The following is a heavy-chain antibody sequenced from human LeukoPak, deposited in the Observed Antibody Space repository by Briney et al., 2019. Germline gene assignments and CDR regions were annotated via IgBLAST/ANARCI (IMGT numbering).Heavy chain of an antibody. CDR3: ARGIDSSGYYPGAFDI. J-gene: IGHJ3*02. Sequence: SETLSLTCTVSGGPISSYYWSWIRQPRGKGLECIGYIYYSGSTNYNPSLKSRVTISVDTSKNQFYLKLSSVTAADTAVYYCARGIDSSGYYPGAFDIWGQGTMVTVSS. D-gene: IGHD3-22*01. CDR2: IYYSGST. V-gene: IGHV4-59*08. CDR1: GGPISSYY.